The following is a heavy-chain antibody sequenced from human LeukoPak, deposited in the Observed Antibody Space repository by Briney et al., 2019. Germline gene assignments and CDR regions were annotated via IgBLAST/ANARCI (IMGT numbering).Heavy chain of an antibody. D-gene: IGHD6-13*01. CDR2: ISGSGGST. CDR3: ARELASGD. Sequence: GGSLRLSCAASGFTFSTYAVSWVRQAPGKGLEWVSAISGSGGSTYYADFVKGRFTISRDNAKNTLYLQMNSLRAEDTAVYYCARELASGDWGQGTLVTVSS. CDR1: GFTFSTYA. J-gene: IGHJ4*02. V-gene: IGHV3-23*01.